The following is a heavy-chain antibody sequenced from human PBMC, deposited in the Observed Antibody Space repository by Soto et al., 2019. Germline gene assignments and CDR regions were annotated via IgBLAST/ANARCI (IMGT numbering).Heavy chain of an antibody. CDR3: ARGVGGSYLMGNDAFDI. CDR2: IIPIFGTA. D-gene: IGHD1-26*01. Sequence: QVQLVQSGAEVKKPGSSVKVSCKASGGTFSSYAISWVRQAPGQGLEWMGGIIPIFGTANYAQKFQGRVTITADESTSTAYMELSSLRSEDTAVYYCARGVGGSYLMGNDAFDIWGQGTMVTVSS. V-gene: IGHV1-69*12. CDR1: GGTFSSYA. J-gene: IGHJ3*02.